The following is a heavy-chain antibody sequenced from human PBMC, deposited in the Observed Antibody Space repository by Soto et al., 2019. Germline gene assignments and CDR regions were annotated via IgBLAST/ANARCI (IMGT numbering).Heavy chain of an antibody. V-gene: IGHV3-23*01. D-gene: IGHD3-16*01. CDR2: ISGSGGST. CDR3: ARGNYDTYYGMDV. CDR1: GFTFSSYA. J-gene: IGHJ6*02. Sequence: GGSLRLSCAASGFTFSSYAMSWVRQAPGKGLEWVSAISGSGGSTYYADSVKGRFTISRDNSKNTLYLQMNSPRAEDTAVYYCARGNYDTYYGMDVWGQGTTVTVSS.